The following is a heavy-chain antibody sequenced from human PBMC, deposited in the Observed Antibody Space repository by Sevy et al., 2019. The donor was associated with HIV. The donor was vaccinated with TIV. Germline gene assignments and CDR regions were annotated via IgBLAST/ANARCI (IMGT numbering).Heavy chain of an antibody. CDR1: GFTVSSNY. D-gene: IGHD1-1*01. CDR3: ARDPLGTGTTWGAFDI. V-gene: IGHV3-53*01. CDR2: IYSGGST. Sequence: GGSLRLSCAASGFTVSSNYMSWVRQAPGKGLEWVSVIYSGGSTYYADSVKGRFTISRDNSKNTLYLHMNSLRAEDTAAYYCARDPLGTGTTWGAFDIWGQGRMVTVSS. J-gene: IGHJ3*02.